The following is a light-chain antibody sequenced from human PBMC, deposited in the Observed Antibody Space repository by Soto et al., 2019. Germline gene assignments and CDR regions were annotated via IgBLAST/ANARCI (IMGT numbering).Light chain of an antibody. J-gene: IGKJ1*01. CDR1: QGISNY. CDR2: AAY. CDR3: QKYNSAPRT. Sequence: DIQMTQSPSSLSASVGDIVTITCRASQGISNYLAWYQQKPGKVPKLLICAAYALQSGVPSRFSGSGSGTDFHLTISSLQPEDVATYYCQKYNSAPRTFGQGTKVEIK. V-gene: IGKV1-27*01.